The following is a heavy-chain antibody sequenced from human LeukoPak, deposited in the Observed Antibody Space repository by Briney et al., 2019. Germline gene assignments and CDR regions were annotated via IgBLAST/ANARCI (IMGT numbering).Heavy chain of an antibody. Sequence: GGSLRLSCAASGFTFSTYAMTWVRQAPGKGLEWVSLISNSGDTYYADSVKGRFTVSRDNSKNTLYLEMNILRAEDTAVYYCAKPPYSSYVVPTVWGQGTLVTVSP. V-gene: IGHV3-23*01. CDR2: ISNSGDT. D-gene: IGHD4-11*01. CDR3: AKPPYSSYVVPTV. CDR1: GFTFSTYA. J-gene: IGHJ4*02.